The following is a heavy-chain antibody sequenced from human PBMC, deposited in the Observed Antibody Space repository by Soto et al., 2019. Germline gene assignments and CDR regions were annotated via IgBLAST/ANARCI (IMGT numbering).Heavy chain of an antibody. Sequence: EVQLVESGGGFVQPGGSLRLSCTTSGFTFSNYWLHWVRQAPGKGLVWVSRINSPGTTTTYADSVKGRFTISRDNAKNTLYLQMNSLRAEDTAVYYCAREVGYSSGLGYWGQGTLVTVSS. J-gene: IGHJ4*02. V-gene: IGHV3-74*01. CDR2: INSPGTTT. D-gene: IGHD6-25*01. CDR1: GFTFSNYW. CDR3: AREVGYSSGLGY.